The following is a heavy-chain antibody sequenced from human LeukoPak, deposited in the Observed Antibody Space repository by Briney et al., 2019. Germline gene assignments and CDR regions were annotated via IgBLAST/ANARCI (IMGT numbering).Heavy chain of an antibody. V-gene: IGHV1-2*02. Sequence: ASVKVSCKASGYTFTGYYTHWVRQAPGQGLEWMGWINPNSGGTNYAQKFQGRVTMTRDTSISTAYMELSRLRSDDTAVYYCASGAVYTAMVPDPLDYWGQGTLVTVSS. CDR2: INPNSGGT. CDR3: ASGAVYTAMVPDPLDY. D-gene: IGHD5-18*01. J-gene: IGHJ4*02. CDR1: GYTFTGYY.